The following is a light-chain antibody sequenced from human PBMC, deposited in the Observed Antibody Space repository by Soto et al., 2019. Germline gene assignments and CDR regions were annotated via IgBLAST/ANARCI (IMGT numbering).Light chain of an antibody. J-gene: IGLJ3*02. CDR1: SSDVGGYNY. V-gene: IGLV2-14*01. Sequence: QSALTQPASVSGSPGQSITISCTGTSSDVGGYNYVSWYQQHPGKAPKLMIYEVSNRPSGIPDRFSGSKSGTSATLGITGLQTGDEADYYCGTWDSSLSAGVFGGGTKLTVL. CDR2: EVS. CDR3: GTWDSSLSAGV.